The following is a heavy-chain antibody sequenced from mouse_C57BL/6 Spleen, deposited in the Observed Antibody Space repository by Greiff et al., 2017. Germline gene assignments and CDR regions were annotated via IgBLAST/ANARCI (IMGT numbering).Heavy chain of an antibody. CDR2: IWSGGST. V-gene: IGHV2-2*01. D-gene: IGHD2-2*01. CDR1: GFSLTSYG. J-gene: IGHJ4*01. CDR3: ARRVVTTDYAMDY. Sequence: VKLMESGPGLVQPSQSLSITCTVSGFSLTSYGVHWVRQSPGKGLEWLGVIWSGGSTDYNAAFISRLSISKDNSKSQVFFKMNSLQADDTAIYYCARRVVTTDYAMDYWGQGTSVTVSS.